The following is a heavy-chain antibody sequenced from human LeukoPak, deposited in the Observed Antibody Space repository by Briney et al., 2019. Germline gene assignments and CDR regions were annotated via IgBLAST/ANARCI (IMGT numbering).Heavy chain of an antibody. J-gene: IGHJ3*02. CDR2: IKHSGST. D-gene: IGHD1-26*01. CDR3: ARYIVSYPHDAFDI. V-gene: IGHV4-34*01. Sequence: SETLSLTCAVYGGSFSGYYWSWIRQPPGKGLEWVGEIKHSGSTNYNTSLKSRVTISVDTSKKQFSLKLSSVTAADTAFYYCARYIVSYPHDAFDIWGQGTMVTVSS. CDR1: GGSFSGYY.